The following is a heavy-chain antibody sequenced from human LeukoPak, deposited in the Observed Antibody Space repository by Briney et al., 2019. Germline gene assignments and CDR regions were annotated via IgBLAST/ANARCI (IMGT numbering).Heavy chain of an antibody. CDR1: GFTFSSYA. Sequence: GGSLRLSCPASGFTFSSYAMSWVRQAPGKGLEWVSAISGSGGSTYYADSVKGRFTISRDNSKNTLYLQMNSLRAEDTAVYYCAKDLGYCSGGSCYWGQGTLVTVSS. J-gene: IGHJ4*02. V-gene: IGHV3-23*01. CDR2: ISGSGGST. CDR3: AKDLGYCSGGSCY. D-gene: IGHD2-15*01.